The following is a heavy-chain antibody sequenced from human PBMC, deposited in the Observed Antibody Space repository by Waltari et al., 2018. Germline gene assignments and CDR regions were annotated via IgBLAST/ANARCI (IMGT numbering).Heavy chain of an antibody. D-gene: IGHD3-22*01. CDR2: IYTSGST. J-gene: IGHJ6*02. V-gene: IGHV4-61*02. CDR1: GGSISSGSYY. Sequence: QVQLQESGPGLVKPSQTLSLTCTVSGGSISSGSYYWSWIRQPAGKGLEWIGRIYTSGSTNYNPSLKSRVTISVDTSKNQFSLKLSSVTAADTAVYYCARDYYDTSLDVWGQGTTVTVSS. CDR3: ARDYYDTSLDV.